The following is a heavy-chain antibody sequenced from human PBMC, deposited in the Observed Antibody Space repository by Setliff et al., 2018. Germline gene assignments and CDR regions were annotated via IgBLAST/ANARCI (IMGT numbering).Heavy chain of an antibody. CDR2: IYTSWST. V-gene: IGHV4-61*09. CDR1: GDSISSRTYY. J-gene: IGHJ4*02. D-gene: IGHD1-1*01. CDR3: ARTGTYRYFDS. Sequence: LSLTCTVSGDSISSRTYYWSWIRQPAGKGLEWIGHIYTSWSTIYNPSLKSRLTISLDTSKNQFSLTLSSVTAADTAVYDCARTGTYRYFDSWGQGTLVTVSS.